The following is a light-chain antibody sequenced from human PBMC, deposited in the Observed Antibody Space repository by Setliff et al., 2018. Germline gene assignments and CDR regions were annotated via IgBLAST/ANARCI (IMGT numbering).Light chain of an antibody. CDR1: SNDVGAYNY. J-gene: IGLJ1*01. CDR2: EVT. V-gene: IGLV2-14*01. CDR3: SSYSNSSILV. Sequence: QSVLTQPPSASGSPGQSLTISCTGTSNDVGAYNYVSWYQQHPGKAPKLMIYEVTYRPSGVSNRFSGSKSGNTASLTISGLQAEDEADYYCSSYSNSSILVFGTGTKSPS.